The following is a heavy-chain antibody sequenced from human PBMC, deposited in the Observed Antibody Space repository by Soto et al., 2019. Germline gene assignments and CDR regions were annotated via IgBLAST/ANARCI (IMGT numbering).Heavy chain of an antibody. V-gene: IGHV4-31*03. CDR2: IYYSGST. J-gene: IGHJ6*02. CDR3: ARDSPGVVATNYYGMDV. D-gene: IGHD5-12*01. Sequence: QVQLQESGPGLVKPSQTLSLTCTVSGGSISSGGYYWSWIRQHPGKGLEWIGYIYYSGSTYYNPSLKSRVTISVDTSKNQFSLKLSSVTAADTAVYYCARDSPGVVATNYYGMDVWGQGTTVTVSS. CDR1: GGSISSGGYY.